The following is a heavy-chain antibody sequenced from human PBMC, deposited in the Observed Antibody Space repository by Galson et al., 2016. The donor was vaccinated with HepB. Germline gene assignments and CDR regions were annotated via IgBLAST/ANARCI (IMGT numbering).Heavy chain of an antibody. D-gene: IGHD6-19*01. CDR3: ARDRTTGDSSAWYDALDY. CDR2: INRDGSVT. J-gene: IGHJ4*02. V-gene: IGHV3-7*01. Sequence: SLRLSCAASGFTFSDYGMGWVRQAPGKGLEWVANINRDGSVTHYVDSVEGRFTISRDNAKNSLFLQMNSLRVEDTAVYYCARDRTTGDSSAWYDALDYWGQGTPVTISS. CDR1: GFTFSDYG.